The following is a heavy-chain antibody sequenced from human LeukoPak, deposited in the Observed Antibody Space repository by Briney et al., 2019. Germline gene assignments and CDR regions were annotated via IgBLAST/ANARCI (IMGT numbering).Heavy chain of an antibody. D-gene: IGHD6-13*01. V-gene: IGHV3-21*01. CDR2: ISSSSSYI. CDR3: ARTPDSSSWSQYFQH. CDR1: GFTFSSYS. Sequence: GGSLRLSCAASGFTFSSYSMNWVRQAPGKGLEWVSSISSSSSYIYYADSVKGRFTISRDNAKNSLYLQMNSLRAEDTAVYYCARTPDSSSWSQYFQHWGQGTLVTVSS. J-gene: IGHJ1*01.